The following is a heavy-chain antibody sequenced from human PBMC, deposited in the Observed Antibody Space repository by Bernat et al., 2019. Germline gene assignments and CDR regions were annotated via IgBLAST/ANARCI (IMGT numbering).Heavy chain of an antibody. V-gene: IGHV3-30*18. J-gene: IGHJ6*02. Sequence: QVQLVESGGGVDQPGRSLRLSCAASGFTFSSYGMHWVRQAPGKGLEWVAVISYDGSNKYYADSVKGRFTISRDNSKNTLYLQMNSLRAEDTAVYYCAKDPPNYDFWSGPTGNYGMDVWGQGTTVTVSS. CDR2: ISYDGSNK. D-gene: IGHD3-3*01. CDR1: GFTFSSYG. CDR3: AKDPPNYDFWSGPTGNYGMDV.